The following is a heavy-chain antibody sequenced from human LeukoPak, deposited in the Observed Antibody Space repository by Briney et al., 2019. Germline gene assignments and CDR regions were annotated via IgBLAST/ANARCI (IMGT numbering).Heavy chain of an antibody. CDR1: GFTFSSYA. Sequence: GRSLRLSCAVSGFTFSSYAMHWVRQAPGKGLEWVAVISYDGSNKYYADSVKGRFTISRDNSKNTLYLQMNSLRAEDTAVYYCAKASGGYGDRPTDYWGQGTLVTVSS. D-gene: IGHD4-17*01. CDR3: AKASGGYGDRPTDY. V-gene: IGHV3-30-3*01. CDR2: ISYDGSNK. J-gene: IGHJ4*02.